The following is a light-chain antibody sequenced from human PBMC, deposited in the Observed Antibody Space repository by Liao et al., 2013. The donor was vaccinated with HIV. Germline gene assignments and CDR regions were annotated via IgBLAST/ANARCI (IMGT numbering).Light chain of an antibody. Sequence: SYELTQAPSVSVSPGQTARITCSGDQLGDKYVSWYQQKPGRSPVLVIYQDTKRPPGIPERFSGSSSGTTVTLTINGVQPEDGADYYCHSADSSGSWVFGGGTRLTVL. CDR1: QLGDKY. V-gene: IGLV3-25*03. CDR3: HSADSSGSWV. CDR2: QDT. J-gene: IGLJ3*02.